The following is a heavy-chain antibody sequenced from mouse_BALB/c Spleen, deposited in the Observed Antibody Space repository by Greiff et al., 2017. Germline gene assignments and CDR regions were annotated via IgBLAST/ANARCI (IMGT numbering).Heavy chain of an antibody. D-gene: IGHD2-4*01. CDR2: ISDGGSYT. CDR1: GFTFSDYY. Sequence: EVKLMESGGGLVKPGGSLKLSCAASGFTFSDYYMSWVRQTPEKRLEWVATISDGGSYTYYPDSVKGRFTISRDNAKNNLYLQMSSLKSEDTAMYYCARRGMITYAMDYWGQGTSVTVSS. J-gene: IGHJ4*01. V-gene: IGHV5-4*02. CDR3: ARRGMITYAMDY.